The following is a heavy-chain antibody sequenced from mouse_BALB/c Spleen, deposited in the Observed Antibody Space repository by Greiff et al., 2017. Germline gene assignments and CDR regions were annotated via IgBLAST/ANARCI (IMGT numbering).Heavy chain of an antibody. Sequence: QVQLQQPGAELVMPGASVKMSCKASGYTFTDYWMHWVKQRPGQGLEWIGAIDTSDSYTSYNQKFKGKATLTVDETSSTAYMQLSSLTSEDSAVYYCARRGDGNYLDYWGQGTTLTVSS. CDR3: ARRGDGNYLDY. V-gene: IGHV1-69*01. CDR1: GYTFTDYW. CDR2: IDTSDSYT. J-gene: IGHJ2*01. D-gene: IGHD2-1*01.